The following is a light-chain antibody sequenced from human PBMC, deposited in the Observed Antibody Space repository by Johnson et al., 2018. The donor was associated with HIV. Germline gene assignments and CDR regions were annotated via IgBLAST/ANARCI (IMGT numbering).Light chain of an antibody. CDR3: GTWDTSLSIGV. V-gene: IGLV1-51*02. CDR1: SSNIGNNY. CDR2: ENN. Sequence: QPVLTQPPSVSAAPGQKVTISCSGSSSNIGNNYVSWYQQVPGTAPKLLIFENNKRPSVIPDRFSASKSGTSATLGITGLQTGEEADYYCGTWDTSLSIGVFGTGNKVTVL. J-gene: IGLJ1*01.